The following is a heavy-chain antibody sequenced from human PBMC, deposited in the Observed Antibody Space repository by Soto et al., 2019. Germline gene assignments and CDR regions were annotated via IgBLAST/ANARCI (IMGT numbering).Heavy chain of an antibody. CDR1: GFTFTSYA. J-gene: IGHJ4*02. CDR2: IVVGSGNT. Sequence: GASVKVSCKASGFTFTSYAVQWVRQALGQRLEWIGWIVVGSGNTNYAQKFQERVTITRDMSTSTAYMELSSLRSEDTAVYYCAAPLGVTATGAFDYWGQGTLVTVSS. CDR3: AAPLGVTATGAFDY. D-gene: IGHD2-21*02. V-gene: IGHV1-58*01.